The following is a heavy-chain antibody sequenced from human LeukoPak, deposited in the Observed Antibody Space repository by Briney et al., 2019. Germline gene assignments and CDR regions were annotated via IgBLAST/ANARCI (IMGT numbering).Heavy chain of an antibody. CDR2: ISSSSSYI. CDR1: GFTFRSYS. CDR3: ARAITGPYDSSGFDY. Sequence: GGSLRLSCAASGFTFRSYSMNWVRQAPGKGLEWVSSISSSSSYIYYADSVKGRFTISRDNAKNSLYLQMNSLRAEDTAVYYCARAITGPYDSSGFDYWGQGTLVTVSS. D-gene: IGHD3-22*01. J-gene: IGHJ4*02. V-gene: IGHV3-21*01.